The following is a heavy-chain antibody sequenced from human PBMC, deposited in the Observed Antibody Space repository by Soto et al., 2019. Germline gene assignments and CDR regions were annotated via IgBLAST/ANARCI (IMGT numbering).Heavy chain of an antibody. V-gene: IGHV3-15*07. D-gene: IGHD3-16*01. CDR2: IKRKTDGGTK. CDR1: GFIFSNGW. Sequence: EVQLLESGGGLVEPGGSLRLSCAASGFIFSNGWMNWVRQAPGKGLEWVGRIKRKTDGGTKDYAAPVKGRFTISRDDSKNTLYLPMNSLETDDTAVYYCTTRGRLYASSGMDVWGQGTTVTVSS. J-gene: IGHJ6*02. CDR3: TTRGRLYASSGMDV.